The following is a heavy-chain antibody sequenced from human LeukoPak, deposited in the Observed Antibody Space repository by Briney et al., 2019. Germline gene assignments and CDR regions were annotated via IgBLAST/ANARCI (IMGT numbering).Heavy chain of an antibody. Sequence: PGGSLRLSCAASGFTFSSYAMSWVRQAPGKGLEWVSTMSGSGGSTYYADSVKGRFTISRDNSKNTLYLQMNTLRAEDTAVYYCARVMGAPDYWGQGTLVTVSS. CDR2: MSGSGGST. V-gene: IGHV3-23*01. D-gene: IGHD1-26*01. J-gene: IGHJ4*02. CDR1: GFTFSSYA. CDR3: ARVMGAPDY.